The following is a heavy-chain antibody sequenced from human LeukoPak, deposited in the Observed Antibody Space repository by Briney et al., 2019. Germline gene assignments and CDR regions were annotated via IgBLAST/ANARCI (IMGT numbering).Heavy chain of an antibody. CDR1: GGTFSSYA. V-gene: IGHV1-69*04. CDR2: IIPILGIA. Sequence: SVKVSCKASGGTFSSYAISWVRQAPGQGLEWMGRIIPILGIANYAQKLQGRVTITADKSTSTAYMELSSLRSEDTAVYYCATRGIAVADDYWGQGTLVTVSS. CDR3: ATRGIAVADDY. J-gene: IGHJ4*02. D-gene: IGHD6-19*01.